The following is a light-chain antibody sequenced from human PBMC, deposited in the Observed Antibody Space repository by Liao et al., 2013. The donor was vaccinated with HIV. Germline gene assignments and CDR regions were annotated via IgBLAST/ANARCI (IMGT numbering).Light chain of an antibody. V-gene: IGLV3-1*01. CDR2: EAY. CDR1: NLGDKF. Sequence: SYELTQPPSVSASPGQTASITCSGDNLGDKFANWYQQKPGQSPVLVIYEAYKRPSGIPERFSGSSSGNTATLTITRVEAGDEADYYCQVWDSLSDHVVFGGGTKLTVL. CDR3: QVWDSLSDHVV. J-gene: IGLJ2*01.